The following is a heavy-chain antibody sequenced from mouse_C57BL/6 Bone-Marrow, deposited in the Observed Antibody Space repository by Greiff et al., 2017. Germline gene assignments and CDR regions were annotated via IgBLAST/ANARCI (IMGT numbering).Heavy chain of an antibody. Sequence: QVHVKQPGAELVKPGASVKMSCKASGYTFTSYWITWVKQRPGQGLEWIGDIYPGSGSTNYNEKFKSKATLTVDTSSSTAYMQLSSLTSEDSAVYDCAKWYFDYWGQGTTLTVSS. CDR3: AKWYFDY. J-gene: IGHJ2*01. V-gene: IGHV1-55*01. CDR2: IYPGSGST. CDR1: GYTFTSYW.